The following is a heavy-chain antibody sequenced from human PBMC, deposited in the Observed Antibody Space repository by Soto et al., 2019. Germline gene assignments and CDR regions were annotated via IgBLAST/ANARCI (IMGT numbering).Heavy chain of an antibody. D-gene: IGHD3-10*01. V-gene: IGHV1-2*04. CDR2: INPNSGGT. Sequence: ASGKVSCKASGYTFTGYYMHWVRQAPGQGLEWMGWINPNSGGTNYAQKFQGWVTMTRDTSISTAYMELSRLRSDDTAVYYCARSFGWFGELCYFDYWGQGTLVTVSS. CDR3: ARSFGWFGELCYFDY. J-gene: IGHJ4*02. CDR1: GYTFTGYY.